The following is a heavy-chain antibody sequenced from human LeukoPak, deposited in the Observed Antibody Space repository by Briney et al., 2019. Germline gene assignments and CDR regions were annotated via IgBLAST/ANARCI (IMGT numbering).Heavy chain of an antibody. V-gene: IGHV3-74*01. CDR1: GVTFSSYW. J-gene: IGHJ4*02. D-gene: IGHD3-10*01. CDR2: INSDGSST. Sequence: AGSLRLSCAASGVTFSSYWMHWVRHAPGQGLGWVSRINSDGSSTSYADSVKSRFTISTDNAKNTLYLQMNSLRAEDTAVYYCVRGAGLLWFGEFSPIDYWGQGTLVTVSS. CDR3: VRGAGLLWFGEFSPIDY.